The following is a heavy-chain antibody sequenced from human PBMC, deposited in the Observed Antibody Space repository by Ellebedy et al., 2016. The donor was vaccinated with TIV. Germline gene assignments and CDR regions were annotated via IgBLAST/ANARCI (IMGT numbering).Heavy chain of an antibody. D-gene: IGHD6-13*01. CDR2: INHSGST. CDR3: ARDFSIAAAGLYYYYGMDV. V-gene: IGHV4-34*01. J-gene: IGHJ6*02. Sequence: SETLSLXCTVSGGSISSYYWSWIRQPPGKGLEWIGEINHSGSTNYNPSLKSRVTISVDTSKNQFSLKLSSVTAADTAVYYCARDFSIAAAGLYYYYGMDVWGQGTTVTVSS. CDR1: GGSISSYY.